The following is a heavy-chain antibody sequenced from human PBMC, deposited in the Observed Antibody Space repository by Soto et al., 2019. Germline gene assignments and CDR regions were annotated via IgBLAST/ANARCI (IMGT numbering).Heavy chain of an antibody. V-gene: IGHV3-13*04. CDR1: GFTFCSYD. CDR2: IGTAGDT. D-gene: IGHD5-12*01. CDR3: ARVLRGYSGFEDYYDC. Sequence: GGSLRLSCAASGFTFCSYDMHWVRQPTGKGLEWVSAIGTAGDTYYPDSVKGRFTISRENAKNSLYLQMNSLRAGDTAVYYCARVLRGYSGFEDYYDCWGQGALVTVSS. J-gene: IGHJ4*02.